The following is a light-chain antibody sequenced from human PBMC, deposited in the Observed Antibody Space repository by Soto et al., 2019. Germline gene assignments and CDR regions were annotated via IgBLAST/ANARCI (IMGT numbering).Light chain of an antibody. CDR3: ISYTDRQSYL. CDR2: AVS. V-gene: IGLV2-14*03. CDR1: SSDIGSYNH. J-gene: IGLJ1*01. Sequence: QSALTQPASVSGSPGQSITISCSGTSSDIGSYNHVAWYQQFPGKSPKLMICAVSDRPPGVSDRFSGSKSGITASLTISGLQTEDEADYYCISYTDRQSYLFGTGTKVTV.